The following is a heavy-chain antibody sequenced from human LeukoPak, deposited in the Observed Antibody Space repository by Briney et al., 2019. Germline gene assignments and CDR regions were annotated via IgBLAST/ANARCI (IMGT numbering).Heavy chain of an antibody. D-gene: IGHD5-12*01. CDR1: GGSFSSYD. CDR2: MNHSGSN. Sequence: SETLSLTCAVYGGSFSSYDWSWIRQPPGKGLEWIGEMNHSGSNNYNPSLKSRVTISVDTSKNQFSLKLSSVTAADTAVYYCARVDIVATTHFDYWGQGTLVTVSS. V-gene: IGHV4-34*01. J-gene: IGHJ4*02. CDR3: ARVDIVATTHFDY.